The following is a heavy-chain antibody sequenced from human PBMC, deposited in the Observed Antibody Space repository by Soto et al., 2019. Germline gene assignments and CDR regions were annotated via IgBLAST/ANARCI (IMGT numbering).Heavy chain of an antibody. CDR2: IYWDDDK. D-gene: IGHD3-10*01. J-gene: IGHJ4*02. Sequence: SGPTLVNPTQTLTLTCTFSGFSLSTSGVGVGWIRQPPGKALEWLALIYWDDDKRYSPSLKSRLTITKDTSKNQVVLTMTNMDPVDTATYYCAHARRSYYGSGATVVAYWGQGTLVTVSS. CDR3: AHARRSYYGSGATVVAY. V-gene: IGHV2-5*02. CDR1: GFSLSTSGVG.